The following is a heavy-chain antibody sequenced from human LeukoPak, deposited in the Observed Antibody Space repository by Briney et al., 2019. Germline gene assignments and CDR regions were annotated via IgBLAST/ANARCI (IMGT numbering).Heavy chain of an antibody. CDR2: ISSSSSYI. Sequence: PGGSLRLSCAASGFTFSSYSMNWVRQAPGKGLEWVSSISSSSSYIYYAGSVKGRFTISRDNSKNILYLQMNSLRAEDTAVYYCARGLGELSSSYWGQGTLVTVSS. CDR3: ARGLGELSSSY. D-gene: IGHD3-16*02. J-gene: IGHJ4*02. CDR1: GFTFSSYS. V-gene: IGHV3-21*04.